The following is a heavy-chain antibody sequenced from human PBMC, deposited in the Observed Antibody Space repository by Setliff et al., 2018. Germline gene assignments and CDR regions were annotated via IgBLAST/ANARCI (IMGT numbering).Heavy chain of an antibody. CDR2: IYTSGST. CDR1: GGSVSSGSYC. V-gene: IGHV4-61*02. CDR3: AREPLKPEWGYSHLYFDS. J-gene: IGHJ4*02. Sequence: TLSLPCTVSGGSVSSGSYCWSWIRQPAGKGLEWIGRIYTSGSTNYNPSLKSRVTISVDTSNNHFSLRLSSVTAADTAVYYCAREPLKPEWGYSHLYFDSWGQGTLVTVSS. D-gene: IGHD5-18*01.